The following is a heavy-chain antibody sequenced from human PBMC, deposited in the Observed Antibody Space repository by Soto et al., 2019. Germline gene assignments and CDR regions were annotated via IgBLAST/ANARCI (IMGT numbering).Heavy chain of an antibody. CDR2: IYYSGST. D-gene: IGHD2-15*01. V-gene: IGHV4-39*01. CDR3: ARSLPGSGGSCYNKNWFDP. CDR1: GGSISSSSYY. J-gene: IGHJ5*02. Sequence: SETLSLTCTVSGGSISSSSYYWGWIRQPPGKGLEWIGSIYYSGSTYYNPSLKSRVTISVDTSKNQFSLKLSSVTAADTAVYYCARSLPGSGGSCYNKNWFDPWGQGTLVTVSS.